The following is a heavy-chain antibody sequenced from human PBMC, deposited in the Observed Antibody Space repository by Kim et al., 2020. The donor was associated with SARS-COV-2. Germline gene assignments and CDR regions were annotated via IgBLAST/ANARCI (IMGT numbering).Heavy chain of an antibody. CDR3: ARETAGTQSRGFDY. Sequence: AQKFQGRVTITADESTSTAYMELSSLRSEDTAVYYCARETAGTQSRGFDYWGQGTLVTVSS. D-gene: IGHD1-1*01. V-gene: IGHV1-69*01. J-gene: IGHJ4*02.